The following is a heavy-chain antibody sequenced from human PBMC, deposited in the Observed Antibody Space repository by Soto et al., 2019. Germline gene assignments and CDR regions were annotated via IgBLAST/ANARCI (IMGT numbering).Heavy chain of an antibody. V-gene: IGHV6-1*01. CDR3: ASIWVVQLERHKSPRNAFDI. CDR1: GDSVSSNSAA. D-gene: IGHD1-1*01. J-gene: IGHJ3*02. CDR2: TYYRSKWRY. Sequence: SQTLSLTCVISGDSVSSNSAAWNWIRQSPSRGLEWLGRTYYRSKWRYDYAVSVKSRITINPDTSKNQFSLQLESVTPEDTAVYYCASIWVVQLERHKSPRNAFDIWGQGTLVTVSS.